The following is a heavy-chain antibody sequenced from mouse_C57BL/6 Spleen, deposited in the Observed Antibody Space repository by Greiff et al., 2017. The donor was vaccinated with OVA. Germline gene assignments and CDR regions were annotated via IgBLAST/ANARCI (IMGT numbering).Heavy chain of an antibody. CDR2: IYPGSGNT. CDR1: GYSFTSYY. CDR3: ASIDTVVATGDY. J-gene: IGHJ2*01. D-gene: IGHD1-1*01. Sequence: QVQLQQSGPELVKPGASVKISCKASGYSFTSYYIHWVKQRPGQGLEWIGWIYPGSGNTKYNEKFKGKATLTADTSSSTAYMQLSSLTSEDSAVYYCASIDTVVATGDYWGQGTTLTVSS. V-gene: IGHV1-66*01.